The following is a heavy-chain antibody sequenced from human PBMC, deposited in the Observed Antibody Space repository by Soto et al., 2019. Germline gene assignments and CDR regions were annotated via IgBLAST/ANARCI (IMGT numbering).Heavy chain of an antibody. Sequence: SETLSLTCTVSGGSISSYYWSWIRQPPGKGLEWIGSIYYSGTTYYNPSLKSRITISVDTSKNQFSLKLSSVTAADTAVYYCARSISVAMDFWGQGTLVTAS. V-gene: IGHV4-59*05. CDR1: GGSISSYY. D-gene: IGHD6-19*01. CDR3: ARSISVAMDF. J-gene: IGHJ4*02. CDR2: IYYSGTT.